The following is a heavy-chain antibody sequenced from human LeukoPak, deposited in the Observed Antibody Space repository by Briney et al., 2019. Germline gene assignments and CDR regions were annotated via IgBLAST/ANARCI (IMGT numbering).Heavy chain of an antibody. J-gene: IGHJ5*02. CDR1: GYIFTTYA. CDR3: ARANMVRGVGSFFDRNWFDP. Sequence: AAVKVSCKASGYIFTTYALHWVRQAPGQRLEWMGWINAGNGNTKYSQEFQGRVTITRDTSISTAYMELSRLRSDDTAVYYCARANMVRGVGSFFDRNWFDPWGQGTLVTVSS. V-gene: IGHV1-3*01. CDR2: INAGNGNT. D-gene: IGHD3-10*01.